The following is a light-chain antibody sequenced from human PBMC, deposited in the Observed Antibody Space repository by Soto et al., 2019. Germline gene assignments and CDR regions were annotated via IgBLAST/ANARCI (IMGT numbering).Light chain of an antibody. V-gene: IGLV1-44*01. J-gene: IGLJ1*01. CDR3: AAWDGSLNGYV. Sequence: QSVLTQPPSASGTPGQRVAFSCSGSSSNIGANTVNWYQQLPGAAPKLLIYSHSQRPSGVPDRFSGSKSGTSASLAISGLQSDDEADYYCAAWDGSLNGYVFGTGTKLTVL. CDR1: SSNIGANT. CDR2: SHS.